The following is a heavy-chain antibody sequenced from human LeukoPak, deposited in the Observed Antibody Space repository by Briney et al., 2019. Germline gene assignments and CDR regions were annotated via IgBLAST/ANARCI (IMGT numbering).Heavy chain of an antibody. D-gene: IGHD5-18*01. CDR1: GYTFTSYG. Sequence: ASVKVSCKASGYTFTSYGISWVRQAPGQGLEWMGWISAYNGNTNYAQKLQGRVTMTTDTSTSTAYMELRSLRSDDTAVYYCARDLEVQLWRPDAFDIWGQGTMVTVSS. J-gene: IGHJ3*02. V-gene: IGHV1-18*01. CDR3: ARDLEVQLWRPDAFDI. CDR2: ISAYNGNT.